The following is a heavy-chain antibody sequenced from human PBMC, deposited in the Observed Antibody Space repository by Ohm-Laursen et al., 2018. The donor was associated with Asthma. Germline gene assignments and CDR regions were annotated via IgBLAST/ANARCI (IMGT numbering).Heavy chain of an antibody. CDR2: IYYSGST. Sequence: TLSLTCTVSGGSISSGGYYWSWIRQHPGKGLEWIGYIYYSGSTYYNPSLKSRVTISVDTSKNQFSLKLSSVTAADTAVYYCARDRPVNYYDGSGYWGYYYYGMDVWGQGTTVTVSS. J-gene: IGHJ6*02. CDR3: ARDRPVNYYDGSGYWGYYYYGMDV. D-gene: IGHD3-22*01. CDR1: GGSISSGGYY. V-gene: IGHV4-31*03.